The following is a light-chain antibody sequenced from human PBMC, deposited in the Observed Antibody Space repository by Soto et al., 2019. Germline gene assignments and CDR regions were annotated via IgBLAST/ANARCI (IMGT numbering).Light chain of an antibody. V-gene: IGKV1-13*02. J-gene: IGKJ5*01. CDR3: QQFNSYPIT. CDR1: QDIRGA. CDR2: DVS. Sequence: AIQLTQSPSSLSASVGDRVTITCRASQDIRGAFAWYQQKPGKAPKILIYDVSTLESGVPSRFSGSSSGTDFTLTISSLQPVDFATYYCQQFNSYPITFGQGTRLEIK.